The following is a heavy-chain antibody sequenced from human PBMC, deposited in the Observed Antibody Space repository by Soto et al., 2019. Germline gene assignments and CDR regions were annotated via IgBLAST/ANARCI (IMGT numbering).Heavy chain of an antibody. Sequence: SGPTLVNPTQTLTLTCTFSGFSLSTSGMCVSWIRQPPGKALEWLARIDWDDDKYYSTSLKTRLTISKDTSKNQVVLTMTNMDPVDTATYYCARRALGSSSWYYFDYWGQGTLVTVSS. CDR1: GFSLSTSGMC. V-gene: IGHV2-70*11. CDR2: IDWDDDK. J-gene: IGHJ4*02. CDR3: ARRALGSSSWYYFDY. D-gene: IGHD6-13*01.